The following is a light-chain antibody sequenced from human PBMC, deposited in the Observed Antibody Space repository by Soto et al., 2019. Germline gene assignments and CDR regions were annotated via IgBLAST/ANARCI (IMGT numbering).Light chain of an antibody. CDR2: LDSDGSH. CDR3: QTWGTGIHVV. J-gene: IGLJ2*01. Sequence: QSVLTQSPYASASRGASVKLTCTLSSGHSSYAIAWHQQQPEKGPRYLMKLDSDGSHTKGDAIPDRFSGSSSGAERYLTISSLQSEDEADYYCQTWGTGIHVVFGGGTKLTVL. V-gene: IGLV4-69*01. CDR1: SGHSSYA.